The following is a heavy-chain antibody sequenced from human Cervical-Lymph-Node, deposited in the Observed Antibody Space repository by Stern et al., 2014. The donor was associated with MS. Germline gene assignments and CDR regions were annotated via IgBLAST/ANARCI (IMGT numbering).Heavy chain of an antibody. J-gene: IGHJ3*01. CDR3: ATGDTYQYDNSGYFPFDV. D-gene: IGHD3-22*01. CDR2: FDPEDGET. CDR1: GHSLTEFS. V-gene: IGHV1-24*01. Sequence: VQLVESGAEVKKPGASVKVSCKVSGHSLTEFSIHWVRQAPGKGLEWMGGFDPEDGETFSIKKFPGRVTMTEATSTDTASMDLSGLTSDDTAIYYCATGDTYQYDNSGYFPFDVWGQGTMVTVS.